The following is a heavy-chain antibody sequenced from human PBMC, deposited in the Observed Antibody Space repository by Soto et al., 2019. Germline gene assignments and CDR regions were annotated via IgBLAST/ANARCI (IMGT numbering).Heavy chain of an antibody. Sequence: QVQLVQSGAEVKKPGSSVKVSCKASGGTFSSYAISWVRQAPGQGLEWMGWFMPIFGTANYAQKFQGRVTNTSNESTGTAYMELSSLRSEDTAVYYCGRSPKVGATTENYYYYGMDVWGQGTTVTVSS. CDR3: GRSPKVGATTENYYYYGMDV. J-gene: IGHJ6*02. V-gene: IGHV1-69*01. D-gene: IGHD1-26*01. CDR1: GGTFSSYA. CDR2: FMPIFGTA.